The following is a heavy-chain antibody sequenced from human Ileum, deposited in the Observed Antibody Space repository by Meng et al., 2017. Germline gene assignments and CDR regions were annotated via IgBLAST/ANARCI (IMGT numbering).Heavy chain of an antibody. CDR3: ARNGAYSADP. CDR2: IPHGGGT. CDR1: RAPHSRGYG. V-gene: IGHV4-4*03. Sequence: PLAGSGPAPVAPPAPDTPPLPVSRAPHSRGYGWGGVRPPPRKGLEWGGEIPHGGGTNYNPSLKSRVTISVDKSSNKYTLRLTSVTAADTAMYYCARNGAYSADPWGQGTLVTVSS. J-gene: IGHJ5*02. D-gene: IGHD2-21*01.